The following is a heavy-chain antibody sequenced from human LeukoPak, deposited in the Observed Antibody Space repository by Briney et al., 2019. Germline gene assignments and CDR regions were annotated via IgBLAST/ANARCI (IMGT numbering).Heavy chain of an antibody. D-gene: IGHD2-2*01. CDR1: GYTFTSYD. CDR3: ARNLMYCSSTTCYLDY. V-gene: IGHV1-8*01. CDR2: MNPKNGHT. J-gene: IGHJ4*02. Sequence: ASVKVSCKPSGYTFTSYDINWVRQAPGQGLEWMGLMNPKNGHTVYAQKFQGRVTMTRDTSISTAYLELSSLRSEDTAVYYCARNLMYCSSTTCYLDYWGQGTLVTVSS.